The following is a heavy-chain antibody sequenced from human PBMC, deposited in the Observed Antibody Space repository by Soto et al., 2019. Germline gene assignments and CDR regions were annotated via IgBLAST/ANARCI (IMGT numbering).Heavy chain of an antibody. CDR3: AVVDSTGNWFDP. D-gene: IGHD6-25*01. Sequence: QLQLQESGPGLVKPSETLSLTCTVSGGSISSSDFYWGWLRQTPGKGLEFIGSMYYSGTTYYNPYLKSRVTISVDTSKNQFTLKLLSVTAADTAVYYCAVVDSTGNWFDPWGEGALVTVSS. CDR2: MYYSGTT. CDR1: GGSISSSDFY. J-gene: IGHJ5*02. V-gene: IGHV4-39*01.